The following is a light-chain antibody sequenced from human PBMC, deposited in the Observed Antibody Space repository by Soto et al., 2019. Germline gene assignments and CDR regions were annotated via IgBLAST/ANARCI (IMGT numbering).Light chain of an antibody. Sequence: DIQMTQSPSSLSASLGDRITITCRASQSISSYLNWYQQKPGKAPKLLIHDASSLQSGVPSRFSGSGSGIHFTLTIASLQPEDFATYYCQQSYSSPPSTFGQGTRLDIK. CDR3: QQSYSSPPST. J-gene: IGKJ5*01. V-gene: IGKV1-39*01. CDR2: DAS. CDR1: QSISSY.